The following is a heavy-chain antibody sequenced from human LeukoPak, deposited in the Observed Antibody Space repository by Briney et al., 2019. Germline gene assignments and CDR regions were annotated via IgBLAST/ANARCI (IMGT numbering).Heavy chain of an antibody. CDR2: ISGSGGST. D-gene: IGHD5-18*01. V-gene: IGHV3-23*01. Sequence: PGGTLRLSCAASGFTFSSYGMSWVRQAPGKGVEWVSAISGSGGSTYYADSVKGRFTISRDNAKNSLYLQMNSLRAEDTAVYYCARDWDTDLGAFDIWGQGTMVTVSS. CDR3: ARDWDTDLGAFDI. J-gene: IGHJ3*02. CDR1: GFTFSSYG.